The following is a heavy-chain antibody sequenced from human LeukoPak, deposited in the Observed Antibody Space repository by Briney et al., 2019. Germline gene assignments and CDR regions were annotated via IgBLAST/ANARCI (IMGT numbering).Heavy chain of an antibody. CDR1: GGSISSTNYY. V-gene: IGHV4-39*07. CDR3: AKLRRRGAIDY. J-gene: IGHJ4*02. D-gene: IGHD3-16*02. CDR2: IYYSGST. Sequence: PSETLSLTCTVSGGSISSTNYYWGWIRQPPGKGLEWIGSIYYSGSTYYNPSLKSRVTISVDTSKNQFSPKLSSVTAADTAVYYCAKLRRRGAIDYWGQGTLVTVSS.